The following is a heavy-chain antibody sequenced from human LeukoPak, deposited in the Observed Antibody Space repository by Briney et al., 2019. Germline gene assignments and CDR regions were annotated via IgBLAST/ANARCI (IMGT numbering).Heavy chain of an antibody. D-gene: IGHD2-15*01. CDR3: ARGRAYSHAFDI. J-gene: IGHJ3*02. Sequence: PGGSLRLSCAASGFTFSSYSMTWVRQAPGKGLEWVSSISSSSSYIYYADSVKGRFTISRDNAKNSLYLQMNSLRAEDTAVYYCARGRAYSHAFDIWGQGTMVTVSS. CDR1: GFTFSSYS. CDR2: ISSSSSYI. V-gene: IGHV3-21*01.